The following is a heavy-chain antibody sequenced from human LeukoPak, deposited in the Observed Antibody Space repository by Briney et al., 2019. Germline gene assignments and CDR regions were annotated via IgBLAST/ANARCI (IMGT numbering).Heavy chain of an antibody. D-gene: IGHD1-26*01. V-gene: IGHV3-7*01. Sequence: PGGSLRLSCAASGFTFSDYWMTWVRQAPGKGLEWVANVGRDGSEKNYVDSVKGRFTISRDNAKKSLSLEMNSLRVEDTALYYCARVGAWELQRVFENWGQGTLVTVSS. CDR1: GFTFSDYW. J-gene: IGHJ4*02. CDR2: VGRDGSEK. CDR3: ARVGAWELQRVFEN.